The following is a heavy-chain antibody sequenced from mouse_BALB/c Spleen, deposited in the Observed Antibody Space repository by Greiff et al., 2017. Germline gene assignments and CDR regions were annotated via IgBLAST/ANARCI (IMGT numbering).Heavy chain of an antibody. J-gene: IGHJ2*01. V-gene: IGHV2-9-2*01. CDR3: VRDAGSSPYFDY. CDR2: IWTGGGT. D-gene: IGHD1-1*01. CDR1: GFSLTSYD. Sequence: VHLVESGPGLVAPSQSLSITCTVSGFSLTSYDISWIRQPPGKGLEWLGVIWTGGGTNYNSAFMSRLSISKDNSKSQVFLKMNSLQTDDTAIYYCVRDAGSSPYFDYWGQGTTLTVSS.